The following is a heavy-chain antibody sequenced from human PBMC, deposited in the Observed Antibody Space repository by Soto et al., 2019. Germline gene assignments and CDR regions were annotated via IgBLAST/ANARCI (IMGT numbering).Heavy chain of an antibody. D-gene: IGHD6-13*01. CDR1: GYTFTGYY. J-gene: IGHJ4*02. CDR2: INPNSGGT. V-gene: IGHV1-2*04. Sequence: ASVKVSCKASGYTFTGYYMHWVRQAPGQGLEWMGWINPNSGGTNYAQKFQGWVTMTRDTSISTAYMELSRLRSDDTAVYYCARVAAAGTQQFDYWGQGTLVTVSS. CDR3: ARVAAAGTQQFDY.